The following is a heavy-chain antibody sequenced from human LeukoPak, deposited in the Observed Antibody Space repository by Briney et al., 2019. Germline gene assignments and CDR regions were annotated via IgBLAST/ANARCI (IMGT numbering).Heavy chain of an antibody. CDR3: ARVIGRYDTLTGQDSWFDP. V-gene: IGHV1-2*02. CDR2: INPNSGGT. CDR1: GYTFTGYY. Sequence: GASAKVSCKASGYTFTGYYMHWVRQAPGQGLEWMGWINPNSGGTNYAQKFQGRVTMTRDTSISTAYMELSRLRSDDTAVYYCARVIGRYDTLTGQDSWFDPWGQGTLVTVSS. J-gene: IGHJ5*02. D-gene: IGHD3-9*01.